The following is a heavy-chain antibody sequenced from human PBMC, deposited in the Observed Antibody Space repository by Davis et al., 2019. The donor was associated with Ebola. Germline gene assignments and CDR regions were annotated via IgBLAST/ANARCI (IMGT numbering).Heavy chain of an antibody. CDR2: VSGSGTAT. D-gene: IGHD2-2*01. Sequence: GESLKISCVASGFNFPNYYMNWVRQAPGKGLEWVAAVSGSGTATSYADSVKGRFTISRDNSDNTLYLQMNSLRVEDTARYYCAKASWGPAARPLLDSWGQGTLVTVSS. CDR3: AKASWGPAARPLLDS. CDR1: GFNFPNYY. V-gene: IGHV3-23*01. J-gene: IGHJ4*02.